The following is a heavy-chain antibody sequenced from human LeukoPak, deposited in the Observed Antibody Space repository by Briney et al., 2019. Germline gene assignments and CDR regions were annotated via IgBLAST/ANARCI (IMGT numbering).Heavy chain of an antibody. CDR1: GFTVSSKY. Sequence: GGSLRLSCAASGFTVSSKYMSWVRQAPGKGLEWVSVIYSGGDTYYTDSVKGRFTISRDNSKNTLYLQMNSLRAEDAAVYHCARSSGVTTVAPFDYWGQGTLVTVSS. CDR3: ARSSGVTTVAPFDY. J-gene: IGHJ4*02. D-gene: IGHD4-23*01. CDR2: IYSGGDT. V-gene: IGHV3-53*01.